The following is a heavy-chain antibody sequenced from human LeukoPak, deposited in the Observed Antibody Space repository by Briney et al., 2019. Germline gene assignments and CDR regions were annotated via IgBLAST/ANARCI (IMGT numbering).Heavy chain of an antibody. CDR1: GYSFTSYW. V-gene: IGHV5-51*01. J-gene: IGHJ5*02. CDR2: IYPGDSDI. CDR3: GRLNSSGWYWFDP. D-gene: IGHD6-19*01. Sequence: GESLKISCKGSGYSFTSYWIGWVRQMPGKDLEWMGIIYPGDSDIRYSPSFQGQVTISADKSISTAYLQWSSLKASDTAMYYCGRLNSSGWYWFDPWGQGTLVTVSS.